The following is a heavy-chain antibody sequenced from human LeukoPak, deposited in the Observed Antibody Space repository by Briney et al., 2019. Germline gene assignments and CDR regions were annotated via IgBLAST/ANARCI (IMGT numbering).Heavy chain of an antibody. CDR1: GGSISSYY. J-gene: IGHJ4*02. CDR3: ASMLAGDYGDYSFDY. CDR2: IYYSGST. D-gene: IGHD4-17*01. V-gene: IGHV4-59*01. Sequence: PSETLSLTCTVSGGSISSYYWSWIRQPPGKGLEWIGYIYYSGSTNYNPSLKSQVTISVDTSKNQFSLKLSSVTAADTAVHYCASMLAGDYGDYSFDYWGQGTLVTVSS.